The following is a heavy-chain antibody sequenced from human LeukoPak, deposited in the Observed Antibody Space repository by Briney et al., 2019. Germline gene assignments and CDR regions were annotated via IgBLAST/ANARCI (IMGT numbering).Heavy chain of an antibody. J-gene: IGHJ4*02. CDR1: GYSISSGYY. CDR2: ICHSGST. D-gene: IGHD5-18*01. V-gene: IGHV4-38-2*02. Sequence: SETLSLTCTVSGYSISSGYYWGWIRQPPGKGLEWIGSICHSGSTYYNPSLKSRVTISVDKSKNQFSLKLSSVTAADTAVYYCARERHNCGYSYGCPYFDYWGQGTLVTVSS. CDR3: ARERHNCGYSYGCPYFDY.